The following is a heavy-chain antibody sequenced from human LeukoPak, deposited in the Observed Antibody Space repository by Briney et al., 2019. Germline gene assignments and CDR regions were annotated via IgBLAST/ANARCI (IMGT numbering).Heavy chain of an antibody. V-gene: IGHV4-39*01. D-gene: IGHD6-19*01. J-gene: IGHJ4*02. CDR3: ARQVVAVAGTGYFDY. Sequence: SETLSLTCTVSGGSISSSSYYWGWIRQPPGKGLEWIGSIYYSGSTYYNASLKSRGTISVDTSKNQFFLKLNSVTAADTAVYFCARQVVAVAGTGYFDYWGQGTLVTVSS. CDR2: IYYSGST. CDR1: GGSISSSSYY.